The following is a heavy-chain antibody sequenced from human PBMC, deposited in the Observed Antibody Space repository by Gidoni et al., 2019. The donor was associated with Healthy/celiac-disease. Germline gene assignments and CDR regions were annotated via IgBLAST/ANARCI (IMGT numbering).Heavy chain of an antibody. J-gene: IGHJ6*02. D-gene: IGHD2-2*01. CDR1: GGSLSSGSYY. CDR2: IHTSGST. Sequence: QVQLQESGPGLVKPSQTLSLTCPVSGGSLSSGSYYWRWIRQPAGKGLEWIGRIHTSGSTNYHPSLKSRVTISVDTSKNQFSLKLSSVTAADTAVYYCAREKDIVVVPAAADYYGMDVWGQGTTVTVSS. V-gene: IGHV4-61*02. CDR3: AREKDIVVVPAAADYYGMDV.